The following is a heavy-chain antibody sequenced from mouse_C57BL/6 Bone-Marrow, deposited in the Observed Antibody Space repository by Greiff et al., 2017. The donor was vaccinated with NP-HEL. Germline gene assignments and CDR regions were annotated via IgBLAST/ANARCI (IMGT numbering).Heavy chain of an antibody. J-gene: IGHJ2*01. D-gene: IGHD4-1*01. CDR2: IDPSDSYT. Sequence: QVQLQQPGAELVMPGASVKLSCKASGYTFTSYWMHWVKQRPGQGLEWIGEIDPSDSYTNYNQKFKGKSTLTVDKSSSTAYMQVSSLTSEDSAVYYCASEDGGNWVGQYYFDYWGQGTTLTVSA. CDR1: GYTFTSYW. CDR3: ASEDGGNWVGQYYFDY. V-gene: IGHV1-69*01.